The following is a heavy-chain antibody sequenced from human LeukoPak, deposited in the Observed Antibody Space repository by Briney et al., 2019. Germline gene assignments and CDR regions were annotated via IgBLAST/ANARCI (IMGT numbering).Heavy chain of an antibody. D-gene: IGHD1-26*01. CDR3: AKKYSTGPDP. CDR1: GFTFSSYA. CDR2: INGSGGST. V-gene: IGHV3-23*01. J-gene: IGHJ5*02. Sequence: GGSLRLSCAASGFTFSSYAMSWVRQAPGKGLEWVSDINGSGGSTYYADSVKGRFTISRDNSKNTLYLQMNSLRAEDTVVYYCAKKYSTGPDPWGQGTLVTVSS.